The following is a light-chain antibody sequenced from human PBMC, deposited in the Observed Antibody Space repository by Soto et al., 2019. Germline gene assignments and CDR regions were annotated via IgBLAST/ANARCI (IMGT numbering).Light chain of an antibody. CDR1: KLGDKY. Sequence: SYELTQPPSVSVSPGQTANITCSGDKLGDKYASWYQQKPGQSPVLVIYQDFRRPSGIPERFSGSNSVDTATLTISGTQAMDDAEYYCLVWASSSVVFGGGTKVTVL. CDR3: LVWASSSVV. J-gene: IGLJ2*01. CDR2: QDF. V-gene: IGLV3-1*01.